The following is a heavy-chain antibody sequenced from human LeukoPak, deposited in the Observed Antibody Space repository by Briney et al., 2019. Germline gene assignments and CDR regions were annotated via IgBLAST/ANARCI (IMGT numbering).Heavy chain of an antibody. Sequence: SETLSLTCTVSGGSISSGSYYWSWIRQPAGKGLEWIGRIYTSGSTNYNPSLKSRVTISVDTSKNQFSLKLSSVTAADTAVYYCASQSAIHDAFDIWGQGTMVTVSS. CDR2: IYTSGST. V-gene: IGHV4-61*02. CDR1: GGSISSGSYY. J-gene: IGHJ3*02. CDR3: ASQSAIHDAFDI.